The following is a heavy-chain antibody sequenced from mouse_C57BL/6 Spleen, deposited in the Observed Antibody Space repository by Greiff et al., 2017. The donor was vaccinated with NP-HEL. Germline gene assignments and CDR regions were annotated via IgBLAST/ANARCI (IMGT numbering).Heavy chain of an antibody. D-gene: IGHD1-1*01. J-gene: IGHJ4*01. CDR2: IDPETGGT. CDR3: TRRGSSLKMDY. V-gene: IGHV1-15*01. Sequence: QVQLQQSGAELVRPGASVTLSCKASGYTFTDYEMHWVKQTPVHGLEWIGAIDPETGGTAYNQKFKGKAILTADKSSSTAYMELRSLTSEDSAVYYCTRRGSSLKMDYWGQGTSVTVSS. CDR1: GYTFTDYE.